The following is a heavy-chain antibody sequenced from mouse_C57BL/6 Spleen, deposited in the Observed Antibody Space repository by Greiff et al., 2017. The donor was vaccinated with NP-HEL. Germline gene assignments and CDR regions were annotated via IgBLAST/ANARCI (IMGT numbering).Heavy chain of an antibody. CDR1: GYTFTSYW. CDR3: ARYYYGSSYSWYFGV. CDR2: IDPSDSYT. D-gene: IGHD1-1*01. V-gene: IGHV1-69*01. J-gene: IGHJ1*03. Sequence: QVQLQQPGAELVMPGASVKLSCKASGYTFTSYWMHWVKQRPGQGLEWIGEIDPSDSYTNYNQKFKGKSTLTVDKSSSTAYMQLSSLTSEDSAVYYCARYYYGSSYSWYFGVWGTGTTVTVSS.